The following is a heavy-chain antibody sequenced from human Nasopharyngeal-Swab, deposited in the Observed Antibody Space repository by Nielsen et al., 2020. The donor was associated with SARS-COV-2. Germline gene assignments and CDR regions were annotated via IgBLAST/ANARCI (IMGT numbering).Heavy chain of an antibody. CDR1: GFTFDDYA. CDR3: ASEDGFGEFYGMDV. Sequence: GGSLRLSCTASGFTFDDYAMHWVRQAPGKGLEWVSGISWNSGSIGYADSVKGRFTISRANAKNSLYLQMNSLRAEDTALYYCASEDGFGEFYGMDVWGQGTTVTVSS. CDR2: ISWNSGSI. J-gene: IGHJ6*02. V-gene: IGHV3-9*01. D-gene: IGHD3-10*01.